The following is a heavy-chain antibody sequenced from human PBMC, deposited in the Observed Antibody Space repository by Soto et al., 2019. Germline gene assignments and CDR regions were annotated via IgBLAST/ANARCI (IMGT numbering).Heavy chain of an antibody. CDR2: LKSKRDGGTP. Sequence: EVQLVESGGGLVKPGGSLRLSCAASGFTLSNAWMTWVRQAPGKGLEWVGRLKSKRDGGTPDYAARVKGRFIISRGDSENALYLQMNNLTSEDTAVYYCTTGGGWFSNVWGQGTTVTVSS. D-gene: IGHD6-19*01. CDR3: TTGGGWFSNV. J-gene: IGHJ6*02. V-gene: IGHV3-15*01. CDR1: GFTLSNAW.